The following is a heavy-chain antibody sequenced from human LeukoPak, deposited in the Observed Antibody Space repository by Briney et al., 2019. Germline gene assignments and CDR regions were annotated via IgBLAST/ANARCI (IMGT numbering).Heavy chain of an antibody. CDR2: INPNSGGT. CDR3: ASGLNSGSYYSNWFDP. CDR1: GYTFTGYY. J-gene: IGHJ5*02. D-gene: IGHD3-10*01. V-gene: IGHV1-2*06. Sequence: ASVKVSCKASGYTFTGYYMHWVRQARGQGLERMGRINPNSGGTNYAQKFQGRVTMTRDTSISTAYMELSRLRSDDTAVYYCASGLNSGSYYSNWFDPWGQGTLVTVSS.